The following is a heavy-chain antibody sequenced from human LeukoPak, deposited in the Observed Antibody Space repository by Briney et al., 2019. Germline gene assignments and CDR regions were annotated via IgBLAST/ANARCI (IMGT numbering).Heavy chain of an antibody. D-gene: IGHD5-24*01. CDR2: IYYSGKT. J-gene: IGHJ4*02. CDR1: GYSIRSGYY. Sequence: SETLSLTCTVSGYSIRSGYYWGWVRQPPGKGLEWIGSIYYSGKTYYNPSLKSRITISLDTSKNQFSLKLSSVTAADTAVYYCARSRRDGYNQNDYWGQGTLVTVSS. CDR3: ARSRRDGYNQNDY. V-gene: IGHV4-38-2*02.